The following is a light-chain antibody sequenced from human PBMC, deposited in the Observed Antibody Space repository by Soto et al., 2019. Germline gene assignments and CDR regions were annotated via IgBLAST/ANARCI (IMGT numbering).Light chain of an antibody. Sequence: DIQMTQSPSSLSASVGDRVTITCQASQDISNYLNWYQQKPGKAPKLLIYDASNLETGVPSRFSGSGSGTDFTFTISSLQPEDIATYYCQHGYVAPYSFGQGTKVDIK. V-gene: IGKV1-33*01. CDR1: QDISNY. CDR2: DAS. CDR3: QHGYVAPYS. J-gene: IGKJ2*03.